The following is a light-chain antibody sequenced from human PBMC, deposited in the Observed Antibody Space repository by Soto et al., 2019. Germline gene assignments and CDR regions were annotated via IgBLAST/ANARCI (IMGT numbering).Light chain of an antibody. J-gene: IGKJ1*01. Sequence: EIVMTQSPATLSVSPGERATLSCRASQSVSSNLAWYQQKPGQAPRLLIYGASTRATGIPARFSGSGSGTEFTLTISSLQSEDFAVYYCQQYYNWTPKTCGQGTKV. V-gene: IGKV3-15*01. CDR1: QSVSSN. CDR3: QQYYNWTPKT. CDR2: GAS.